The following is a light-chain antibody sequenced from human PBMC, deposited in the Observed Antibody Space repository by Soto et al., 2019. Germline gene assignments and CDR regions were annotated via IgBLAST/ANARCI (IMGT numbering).Light chain of an antibody. V-gene: IGKV1-39*01. CDR1: QSISIY. CDR2: AAS. Sequence: DIQMPQSPSSLSASIGDRVTITCRASQSISIYLNWYQQKPGKAPKVLIYAASTLQSGVPSRFSGSGSGTDFTLTISNLQPEDFASYYCQQAYINPRTFGPGTKVDIK. J-gene: IGKJ1*01. CDR3: QQAYINPRT.